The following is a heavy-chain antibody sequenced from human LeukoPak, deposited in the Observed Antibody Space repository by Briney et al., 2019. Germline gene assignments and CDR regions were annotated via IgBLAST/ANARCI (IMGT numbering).Heavy chain of an antibody. Sequence: PGGSLRLSCAAPGFTFSSYAMSWVRQAPGKGLEWVAVIWYDGSNKYYADSVKGRFTISRDNSKNTLYLQMNSLRAEDTAVYYCARGAGTGDYWGQGTLVTVSS. CDR3: ARGAGTGDY. CDR1: GFTFSSYA. D-gene: IGHD1-1*01. CDR2: IWYDGSNK. J-gene: IGHJ4*02. V-gene: IGHV3-33*08.